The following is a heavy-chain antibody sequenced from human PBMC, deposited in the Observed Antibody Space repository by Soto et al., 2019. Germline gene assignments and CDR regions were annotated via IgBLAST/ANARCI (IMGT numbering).Heavy chain of an antibody. J-gene: IGHJ6*02. CDR2: IWYDGSNK. CDR3: GRVACSGGSCHSSVPGAMDV. Sequence: QVQLVESGGGVVQPGRSLRLSCAASGFTFSSYGMHWVRQAPGKGLEWVAVIWYDGSNKYYADSVKGRFTISRDNSKNTLYLQMNSLRAEDTAVYYCGRVACSGGSCHSSVPGAMDVWGQGTTVTVSS. D-gene: IGHD2-15*01. V-gene: IGHV3-33*01. CDR1: GFTFSSYG.